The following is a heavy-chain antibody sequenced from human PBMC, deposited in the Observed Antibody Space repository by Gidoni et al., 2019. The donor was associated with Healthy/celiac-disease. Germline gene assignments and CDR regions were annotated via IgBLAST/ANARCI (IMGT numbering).Heavy chain of an antibody. Sequence: QVQLQESGPGLAKPSETLSLTCTVSGGSISSYYWSWIRQPPGKGLAWIGYIYYSGSTNYKPALKSRVTISVDTSKNQFSPKPSSVTAADTAVYYCARQGDYEYFDYWGQGTLVTVSS. V-gene: IGHV4-59*08. D-gene: IGHD4-17*01. CDR2: IYYSGST. CDR3: ARQGDYEYFDY. CDR1: GGSISSYY. J-gene: IGHJ4*02.